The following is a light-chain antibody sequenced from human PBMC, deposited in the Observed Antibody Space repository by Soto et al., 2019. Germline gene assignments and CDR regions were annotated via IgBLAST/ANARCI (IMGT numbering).Light chain of an antibody. J-gene: IGKJ1*01. CDR1: QSISSW. V-gene: IGKV1-5*03. CDR3: QHYNNYSPT. Sequence: DIPMTQSPSTLSASVGDRVTITCRASQSISSWLAWYQQKPGKAPKVLIYKASSLKSGVPSRFSGSGSGTEFTLTISSLQPDDFATYYCQHYNNYSPTFGQGTKVEIK. CDR2: KAS.